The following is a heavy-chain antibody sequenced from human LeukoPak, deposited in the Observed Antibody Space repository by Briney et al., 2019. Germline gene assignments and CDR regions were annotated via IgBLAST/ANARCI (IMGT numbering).Heavy chain of an antibody. D-gene: IGHD3-9*01. Sequence: ASVKVSCKASGYTFTSYYMHWVRQAPGQGLEWMGIINPSGGSTSYAQKFQGRVTMTRDTSISTAYMELSRLRSDDTAVYYCARGRDILTGYYKVPEFDYWGQGTLVTVSS. CDR1: GYTFTSYY. V-gene: IGHV1-46*01. J-gene: IGHJ4*02. CDR3: ARGRDILTGYYKVPEFDY. CDR2: INPSGGST.